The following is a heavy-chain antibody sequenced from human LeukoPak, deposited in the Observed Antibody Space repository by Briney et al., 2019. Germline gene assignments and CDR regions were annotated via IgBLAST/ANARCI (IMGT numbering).Heavy chain of an antibody. CDR3: AKIIAVSATGF. CDR2: IKQDGSEE. CDR1: GFTFSNNW. J-gene: IGHJ4*02. D-gene: IGHD6-19*01. V-gene: IGHV3-7*03. Sequence: PGGSLRLSCAASGFTFSNNWMTWVRQAPGKGLEWVANIKQDGSEEYYVDSVKGRFTISRDNSKNTLYLQMNSLRAEDTAVYYCAKIIAVSATGFWGQGTLVTVSS.